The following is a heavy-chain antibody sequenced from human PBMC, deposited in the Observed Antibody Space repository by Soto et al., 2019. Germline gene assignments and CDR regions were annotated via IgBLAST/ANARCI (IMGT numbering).Heavy chain of an antibody. V-gene: IGHV3-23*01. Sequence: GGSLRLSCAASGFTFSSYAMSWVRQAPGKGLEWVSAISGSGGSTYYADSVKGRFTISRDNSKNTLYLQMNSLRAEDTAVYYCAKDQESFGVRSVFDYWGQGTLVTVSS. CDR3: AKDQESFGVRSVFDY. CDR2: ISGSGGST. J-gene: IGHJ4*02. CDR1: GFTFSSYA. D-gene: IGHD3-10*01.